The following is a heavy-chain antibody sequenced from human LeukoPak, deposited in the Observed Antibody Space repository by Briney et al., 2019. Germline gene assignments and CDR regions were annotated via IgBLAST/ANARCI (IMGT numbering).Heavy chain of an antibody. CDR1: GYTFTSYY. Sequence: ASVKVSCKASGYTFTSYYMHWVRQAPGQGLEWMGIINPSGGSTSYAQKFQGRVTMTRDMSTSTVYMELSSLRSEDTAVYYCARGYYDILTGYSSLNYWGQGTLVTVSS. CDR3: ARGYYDILTGYSSLNY. J-gene: IGHJ4*02. V-gene: IGHV1-46*01. CDR2: INPSGGST. D-gene: IGHD3-9*01.